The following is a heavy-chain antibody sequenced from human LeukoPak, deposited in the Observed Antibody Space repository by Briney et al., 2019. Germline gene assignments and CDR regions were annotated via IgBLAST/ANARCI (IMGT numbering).Heavy chain of an antibody. Sequence: PSETLSLTCTVSGYSISSGYYWGLIRQPPGKGLEWIGSIYHSGSTYYNPSLKSRVTISVDTSKNQFSLKLSSVTAADTAVYYCARDSSSSLDYWGQGTLVTVSS. CDR3: ARDSSSSLDY. CDR2: IYHSGST. V-gene: IGHV4-38-2*02. J-gene: IGHJ4*02. CDR1: GYSISSGYY. D-gene: IGHD6-6*01.